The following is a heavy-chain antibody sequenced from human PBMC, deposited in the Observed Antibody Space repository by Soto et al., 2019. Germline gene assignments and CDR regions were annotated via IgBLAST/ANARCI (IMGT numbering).Heavy chain of an antibody. CDR1: GYSFTSYW. V-gene: IGHV5-51*01. CDR3: ATPYYGPGSYDAFDI. Sequence: GESLKISCKGSGYSFTSYWIGWVRQMPGKGLEWMGIIYPGDSDTRYSPSFQGQVTISADKSISTAYLQWSSLKASDTAMYYCATPYYGPGSYDAFDIWGQGTMVTFS. J-gene: IGHJ3*02. CDR2: IYPGDSDT. D-gene: IGHD3-10*01.